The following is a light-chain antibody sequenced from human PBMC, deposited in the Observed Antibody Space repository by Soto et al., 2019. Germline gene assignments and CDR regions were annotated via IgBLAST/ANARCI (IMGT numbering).Light chain of an antibody. CDR2: EVT. CDR1: SSDVGTYDD. J-gene: IGLJ1*01. CDR3: SSYGGRYNYV. Sequence: QSALTQPASVSASPGQSITISCTGTSSDVGTYDDVSWYRQHPGKGPKLLIYEVTNRPSGVSNRFSGSKSGNTASLTVSGLQAEDEADYYCSSYGGRYNYVFGTGTKVTVL. V-gene: IGLV2-14*01.